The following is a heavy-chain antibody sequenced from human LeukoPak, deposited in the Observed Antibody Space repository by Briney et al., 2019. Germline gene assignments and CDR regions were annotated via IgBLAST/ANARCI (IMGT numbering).Heavy chain of an antibody. CDR1: GASISSSSSY. CDR2: IYSRGNT. Sequence: SETLSLTCTVSGASISSSSSYWGWIRQPPGKGLEWLGNIYSRGNTYYNASLKSRVTISIDTSKNQFSLKLTSVTTADTAVYYCAKQTGSGLFILPGGQGTLDTVSS. V-gene: IGHV4-39*01. J-gene: IGHJ4*02. CDR3: AKQTGSGLFILP. D-gene: IGHD3/OR15-3a*01.